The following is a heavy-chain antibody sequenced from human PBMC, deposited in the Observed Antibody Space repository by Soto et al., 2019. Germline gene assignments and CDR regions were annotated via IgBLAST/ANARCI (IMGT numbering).Heavy chain of an antibody. CDR2: IYSGGSK. J-gene: IGHJ4*02. CDR3: ARGGNPNYY. Sequence: EVQLVESGGGLVQPGGSLRLSCAVSGFTVSSYYMSWVRQAPGKVLEWVSVIYSGGSKYYADSVKGRFTISRHKTKNTLYLQMNSLRAEDTAVYYCARGGNPNYYWGQGTLVTVSS. CDR1: GFTVSSYY. D-gene: IGHD4-4*01. V-gene: IGHV3-53*04.